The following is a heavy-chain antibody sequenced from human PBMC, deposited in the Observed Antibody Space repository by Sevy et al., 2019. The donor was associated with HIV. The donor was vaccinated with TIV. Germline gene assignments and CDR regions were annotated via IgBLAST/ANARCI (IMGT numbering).Heavy chain of an antibody. Sequence: GGSLRLSCAASGFTVNSDYMSWVRQAPGKGLEWVSVVYSGGTTYYADSVKGRFTISRDNSKNILYLQMNSLRAEDTAVYYCARHISFGESGSWFDPWGQGTLVTVSS. CDR3: ARHISFGESGSWFDP. V-gene: IGHV3-53*01. J-gene: IGHJ5*02. CDR2: VYSGGTT. CDR1: GFTVNSDY. D-gene: IGHD3-10*01.